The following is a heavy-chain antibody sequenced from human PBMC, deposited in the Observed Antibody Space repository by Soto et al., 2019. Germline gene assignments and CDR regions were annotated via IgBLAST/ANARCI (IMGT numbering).Heavy chain of an antibody. Sequence: GVSLRLSCAASGFTFSSYALSWVRQAPGRGLEWVSIIGDSGGTTLYADSVKGRCTISRDNSKNTLSLQMNSLRAEDTALYYCATGHRSSYGPFDFWGQGTLVNVSS. J-gene: IGHJ4*02. V-gene: IGHV3-23*01. CDR3: ATGHRSSYGPFDF. CDR1: GFTFSSYA. D-gene: IGHD4-17*01. CDR2: IGDSGGTT.